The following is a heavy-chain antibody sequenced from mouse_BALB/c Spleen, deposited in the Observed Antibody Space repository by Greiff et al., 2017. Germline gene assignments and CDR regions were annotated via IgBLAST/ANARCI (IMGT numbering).Heavy chain of an antibody. V-gene: IGHV3-8*02. CDR2: ISYSGST. J-gene: IGHJ4*01. D-gene: IGHD4-1*01. Sequence: VQLMESGPSLVKPSQTLSLTCSVTGVSITSGYWNWIRKFPGNKLEYMGYISYSGSTYYNPSLKSRISITRDTTKNQYYLQLNSVTTEDTATYYCARRLGRKDAMDYWGQGTSVTVSS. CDR1: GVSITSGY. CDR3: ARRLGRKDAMDY.